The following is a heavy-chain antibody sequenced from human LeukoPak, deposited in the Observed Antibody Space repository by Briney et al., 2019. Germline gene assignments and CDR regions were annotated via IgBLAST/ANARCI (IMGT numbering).Heavy chain of an antibody. D-gene: IGHD3-10*01. V-gene: IGHV3-30-3*01. CDR1: GFTFSSYA. J-gene: IGHJ4*02. Sequence: GGSLRLSCAASGFTFSSYAMHWVRQAPGKGLEWVAVISYDGSNKYYADSVKGRFTISRDNSKNTLYLQMNSLRAEDTAVYYCARDYGNYGSGSFDYWGQGTLVTVSS. CDR2: ISYDGSNK. CDR3: ARDYGNYGSGSFDY.